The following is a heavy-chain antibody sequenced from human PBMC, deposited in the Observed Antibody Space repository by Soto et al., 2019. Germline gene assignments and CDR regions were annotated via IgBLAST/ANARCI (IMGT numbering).Heavy chain of an antibody. Sequence: SETLSLTCAVPGGSIGRSNWWSWVRQPPGKGLEWIGEIYRSGSTNYNPSLKSRVTISVDKSKNQFSLKLSSVTAADTAVYYCAREDYDILTGYLIYGMDVWGQGTTVT. J-gene: IGHJ6*02. D-gene: IGHD3-9*01. V-gene: IGHV4-4*02. CDR2: IYRSGST. CDR1: GGSIGRSNW. CDR3: AREDYDILTGYLIYGMDV.